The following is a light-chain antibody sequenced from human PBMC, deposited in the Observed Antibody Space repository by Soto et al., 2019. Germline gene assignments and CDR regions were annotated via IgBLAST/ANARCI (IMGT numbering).Light chain of an antibody. CDR2: DAS. V-gene: IGKV3-11*01. Sequence: EIVLTQSPATLSLSPGERATLSCRASQSVSSYLAWYQQKPGQAPRLLIYDASNRATGIPARFSGSGSGTELTLTISSLEPEDFAVYYCQQRSNWPPITFGPGTKVDIK. J-gene: IGKJ3*01. CDR3: QQRSNWPPIT. CDR1: QSVSSY.